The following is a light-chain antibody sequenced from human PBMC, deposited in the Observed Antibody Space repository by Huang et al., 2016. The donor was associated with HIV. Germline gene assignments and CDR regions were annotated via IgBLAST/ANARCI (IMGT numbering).Light chain of an antibody. V-gene: IGKV3-11*01. CDR3: QHRSNWPSIT. J-gene: IGKJ5*01. CDR1: QSVSSY. Sequence: EIVLTQSPATLSLSPGERATLSCRASQSVSSYLAWYQQKPGQAPRLLIDDVSNRATGIPPRFSGSGSGTDFTLTISSLEPEDFAVYFCQHRSNWPSITFGQGTRLDIK. CDR2: DVS.